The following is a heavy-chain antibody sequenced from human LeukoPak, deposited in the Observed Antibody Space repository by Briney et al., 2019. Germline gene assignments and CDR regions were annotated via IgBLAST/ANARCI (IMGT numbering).Heavy chain of an antibody. V-gene: IGHV3-23*01. J-gene: IGHJ4*02. D-gene: IGHD3-22*01. CDR1: GFTFRSYA. CDR3: AKDLYDSSGYYWYCDY. Sequence: GGSLRLSCAAFGFTFRSYAMSWVRKAPGKALGWVASFSGGGRSTYYADSVKGRFTISRDNSKETLYLQMNILRAEDTAVYYCAKDLYDSSGYYWYCDYWGQGTLDTVSS. CDR2: FSGGGRST.